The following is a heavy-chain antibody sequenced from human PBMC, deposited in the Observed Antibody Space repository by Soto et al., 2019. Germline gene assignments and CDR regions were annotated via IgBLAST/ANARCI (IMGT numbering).Heavy chain of an antibody. J-gene: IGHJ3*02. CDR2: IYSTGNA. CDR3: VRGDVFDI. CDR1: NGSITGYY. Sequence: QVRLQESGPGLVKPSETLSLRCTVSNGSITGYYWSWVRQPAGKGLEWIGRIYSTGNANYNPSLKSRVTMSVDTSQNRFSLELTSVTAADTDMYYCVRGDVFDIWGRGTQVTVSS. D-gene: IGHD3-10*01. V-gene: IGHV4-4*07.